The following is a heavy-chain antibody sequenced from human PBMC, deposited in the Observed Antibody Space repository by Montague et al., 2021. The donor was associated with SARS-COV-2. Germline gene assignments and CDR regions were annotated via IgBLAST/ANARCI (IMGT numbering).Heavy chain of an antibody. V-gene: IGHV4-31*03. CDR2: IFHTGRA. CDR3: AGVRLFYYLDY. Sequence: TLSLTCTVSGTSIRSGGYYWTWIRQHLGKGLEWIGYIFHTGRAXYNPSLETRVNISVDTSNNLFSLRLSSVTAADTAMYFCAGVRLFYYLDYWGQGTLVTVSS. CDR1: GTSIRSGGYY. J-gene: IGHJ4*02. D-gene: IGHD2/OR15-2a*01.